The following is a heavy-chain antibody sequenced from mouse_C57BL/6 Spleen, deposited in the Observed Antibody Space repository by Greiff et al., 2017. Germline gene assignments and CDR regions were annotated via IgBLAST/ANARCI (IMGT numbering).Heavy chain of an antibody. CDR1: GFNIKDYY. CDR2: IDPEDGET. Sequence: VQLKQSGAELVKPGASVKLSCTASGFNIKDYYMHWVKQRTEQGLEWIGRIDPEDGETTYAPKFQGKATITADTSSNTAYLQLSSLTSEDTAVYYCARRGDYDLYAMDYWGQGTSVTVSS. V-gene: IGHV14-2*01. J-gene: IGHJ4*01. CDR3: ARRGDYDLYAMDY. D-gene: IGHD2-4*01.